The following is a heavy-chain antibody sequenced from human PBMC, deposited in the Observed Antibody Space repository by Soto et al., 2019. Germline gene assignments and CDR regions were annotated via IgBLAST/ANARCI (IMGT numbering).Heavy chain of an antibody. Sequence: PSETLSLTCTVSSGSISSYYWSWIRQPPGKGLEWIGYIYYSGSTNYNPSLKSRVTISVDTSKNQFSLKLSSVTAADTAVYYCARAAGYSSGWYRGYYYYYGMDVWGQGTTVTVSS. J-gene: IGHJ6*02. D-gene: IGHD6-19*01. V-gene: IGHV4-59*01. CDR1: SGSISSYY. CDR3: ARAAGYSSGWYRGYYYYYGMDV. CDR2: IYYSGST.